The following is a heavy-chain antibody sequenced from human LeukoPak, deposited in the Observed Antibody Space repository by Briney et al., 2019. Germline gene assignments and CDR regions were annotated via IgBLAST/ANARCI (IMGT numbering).Heavy chain of an antibody. V-gene: IGHV1-46*01. CDR2: INPSGGST. Sequence: ASVKVSCKASGYTFTSYYMHWVRQAPGQGLEWMGIINPSGGSTSYAQKFQGRVTMTRDTSTSTVYMELSGLRSEDTAVYYCARGGCPYYYDSSGYCLFDYWGQGTLVTVSS. D-gene: IGHD3-22*01. CDR3: ARGGCPYYYDSSGYCLFDY. CDR1: GYTFTSYY. J-gene: IGHJ4*02.